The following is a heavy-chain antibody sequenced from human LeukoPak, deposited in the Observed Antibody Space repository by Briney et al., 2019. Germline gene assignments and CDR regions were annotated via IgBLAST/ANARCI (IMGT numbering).Heavy chain of an antibody. CDR2: ISSSSSYI. CDR3: ARMIRGLSRTGDY. Sequence: GGSLRLSCAASGFTFSSYSMNWVRQAPGKGLEWVSSISSSSSYIYYADSVKGRFTISRDNAKNSLYPQMNSLRAEDTAVYYCARMIRGLSRTGDYWGQGTLVTVSS. J-gene: IGHJ4*02. V-gene: IGHV3-21*01. D-gene: IGHD3-16*01. CDR1: GFTFSSYS.